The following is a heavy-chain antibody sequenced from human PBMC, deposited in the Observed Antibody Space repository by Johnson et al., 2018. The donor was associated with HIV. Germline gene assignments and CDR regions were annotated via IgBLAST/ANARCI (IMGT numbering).Heavy chain of an antibody. D-gene: IGHD1-7*01. Sequence: QVQLVESGGGVVQPGRSLRLSCAASGFTFSSYAMHWVRQAPGKGLEWVAVISYDGNNKYNADSVKDRFTISRDNSKNTLYLQMNSLRPEDTAGYYCARDNREWQTGTKGDAFDIWGQGTMVTVSS. CDR1: GFTFSSYA. CDR3: ARDNREWQTGTKGDAFDI. J-gene: IGHJ3*02. CDR2: ISYDGNNK. V-gene: IGHV3-30-3*01.